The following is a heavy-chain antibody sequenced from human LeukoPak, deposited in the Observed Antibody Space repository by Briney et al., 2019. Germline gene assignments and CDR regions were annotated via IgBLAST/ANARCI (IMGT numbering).Heavy chain of an antibody. Sequence: PGGSLRLSCAASGFMFSSSWMAWVRQAPGKGPEWVANIKEDGSDKNYVDSMKGRFTISRDNAKNSLYLQMNSLRAEDTAVYYCARDAAYGYDRFDYWGQGTQVTVSS. D-gene: IGHD5-18*01. CDR2: IKEDGSDK. J-gene: IGHJ4*02. V-gene: IGHV3-7*01. CDR1: GFMFSSSW. CDR3: ARDAAYGYDRFDY.